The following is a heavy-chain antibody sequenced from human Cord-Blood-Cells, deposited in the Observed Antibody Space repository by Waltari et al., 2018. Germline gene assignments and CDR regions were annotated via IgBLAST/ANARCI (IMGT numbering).Heavy chain of an antibody. V-gene: IGHV4-34*01. CDR3: ARTGRSSWYFDY. Sequence: QVQLQQWGAGLLKPSETLSLTCAVYGGSFSGYYWSWIRQPPGKGLEWIGEINHSGSTNYDPSLKSRVTISVDTSKNQFSLTLSSVTAADTAVYYCARTGRSSWYFDYWGQGTLVTVSS. CDR1: GGSFSGYY. CDR2: INHSGST. J-gene: IGHJ4*02. D-gene: IGHD6-13*01.